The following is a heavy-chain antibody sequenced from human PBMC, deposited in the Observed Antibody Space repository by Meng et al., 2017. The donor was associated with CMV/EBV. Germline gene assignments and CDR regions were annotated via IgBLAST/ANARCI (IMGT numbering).Heavy chain of an antibody. Sequence: GGSLRLSCVASGFSFSDSYMTWIRQTPGKGLEWISHISSTGNSLSYADSVEGRFTISRDNAKNSLYLQMNNLRAEDTAVYYCASEGGCSRSACYSRWGQGTLVTVSS. D-gene: IGHD2-2*01. J-gene: IGHJ4*02. V-gene: IGHV3-11*01. CDR1: GFSFSDSY. CDR2: ISSTGNSL. CDR3: ASEGGCSRSACYSR.